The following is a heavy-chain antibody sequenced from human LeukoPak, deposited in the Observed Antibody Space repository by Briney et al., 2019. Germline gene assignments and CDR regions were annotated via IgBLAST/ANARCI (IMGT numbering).Heavy chain of an antibody. J-gene: IGHJ4*02. Sequence: GGSLRLSCVASGFTFSDHYMDWVRQTPGKGLEWVGRSRNKANSYTTEYAASVKGRFSISRDDSKNSLFLQMNSLKTDDTALYYCTRASLSGSYFFYWGQGALVTVSS. CDR1: GFTFSDHY. CDR2: SRNKANSYTT. V-gene: IGHV3-72*01. CDR3: TRASLSGSYFFY. D-gene: IGHD1-26*01.